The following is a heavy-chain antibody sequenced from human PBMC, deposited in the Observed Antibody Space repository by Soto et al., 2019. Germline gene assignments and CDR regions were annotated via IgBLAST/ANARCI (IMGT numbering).Heavy chain of an antibody. CDR3: ARGHGGGYDFYMEF. V-gene: IGHV3-21*01. CDR2: ISGRSKKI. J-gene: IGHJ4*02. D-gene: IGHD2-15*01. CDR1: GFSFSSYC. Sequence: EVQLVESGGGPVKPGESLRLSCAASGFSFSSYCMSWVRQAPGKGLELVSSISGRSKKIFYADSVKGRFTISRDSAKSSLYLQMNSLRAEDTAVYYCARGHGGGYDFYMEFWGQGTLVTGSS.